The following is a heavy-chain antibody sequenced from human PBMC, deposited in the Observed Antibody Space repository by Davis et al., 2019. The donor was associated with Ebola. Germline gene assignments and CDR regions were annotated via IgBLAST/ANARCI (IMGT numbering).Heavy chain of an antibody. D-gene: IGHD1-7*01. Sequence: ASVKVSCKASGYTFTSYGISWVRQAPGQGLEWMGWISAYNGNTNYAQKFQGRVTITADESTSTAYMELSSLRSEDTAVYYCARDNPETGTTDYHGMDVWGQGTTVTVSS. V-gene: IGHV1-18*04. CDR3: ARDNPETGTTDYHGMDV. CDR1: GYTFTSYG. J-gene: IGHJ6*02. CDR2: ISAYNGNT.